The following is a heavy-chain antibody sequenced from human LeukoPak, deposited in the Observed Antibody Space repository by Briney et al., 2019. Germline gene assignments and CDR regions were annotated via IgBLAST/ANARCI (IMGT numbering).Heavy chain of an antibody. CDR3: ARVTRLLAATIDY. D-gene: IGHD1-26*01. V-gene: IGHV1-2*06. CDR2: INPNSGGT. Sequence: ASVKVSCKASGYTFTGYYMHWVRQAPGQGLEWMGRINPNSGGTNYAQKFQGRVTMTRDTSISTAYMELSRLRSDDTAVYYCARVTRLLAATIDYWGQGTLVTVSS. J-gene: IGHJ4*02. CDR1: GYTFTGYY.